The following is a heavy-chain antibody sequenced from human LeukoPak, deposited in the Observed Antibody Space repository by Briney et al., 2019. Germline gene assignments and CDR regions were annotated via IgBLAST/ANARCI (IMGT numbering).Heavy chain of an antibody. D-gene: IGHD3-22*01. J-gene: IGHJ2*01. CDR3: ARDLEYYDSSGYSGWYFDL. CDR2: ISYSGST. CDR1: GDAISSFY. V-gene: IGHV4-59*01. Sequence: SETLPLTCTVSGDAISSFYWSWIRQPPGKRPEGIGYISYSGSTEYNPSLRSRVTISVDTSKNQFSLKLSSVTAADTAVYYCARDLEYYDSSGYSGWYFDLWSRGTLVTVSS.